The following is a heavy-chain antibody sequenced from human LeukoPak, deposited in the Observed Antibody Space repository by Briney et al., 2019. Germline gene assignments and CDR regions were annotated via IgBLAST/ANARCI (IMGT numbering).Heavy chain of an antibody. V-gene: IGHV1-69*05. J-gene: IGHJ5*02. CDR3: ASQQRAYYYDSSGYYEPYWFDP. D-gene: IGHD3-22*01. CDR2: IIPIFGTA. Sequence: ASVKVSCKASGGTFSSYTISWVRQAPGQGLEWMGRIIPIFGTANYAQKFQGRVTITTDESTSTAYMELSSLRSEDTAMYYCASQQRAYYYDSSGYYEPYWFDPWGQGTLVTVSS. CDR1: GGTFSSYT.